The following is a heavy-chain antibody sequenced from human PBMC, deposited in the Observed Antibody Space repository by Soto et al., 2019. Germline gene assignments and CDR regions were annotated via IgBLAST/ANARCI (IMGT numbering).Heavy chain of an antibody. V-gene: IGHV1-69*01. CDR3: ARDGDYRYQDGITTYFGMDV. J-gene: IGHJ6*02. CDR1: GVTFSNAA. CDR2: IIPIFGGA. D-gene: IGHD3-16*02. Sequence: VQVVQSEAEAKKPGSSVKLSCPVSGVTFSNAAFSWVRQAPGQGLEWMGGIIPIFGGAKYAQKVKARVKITADEMTVLGYLEVTNLGIDDPAVYFCARDGDYRYQDGITTYFGMDVWGQGTTVTVSS.